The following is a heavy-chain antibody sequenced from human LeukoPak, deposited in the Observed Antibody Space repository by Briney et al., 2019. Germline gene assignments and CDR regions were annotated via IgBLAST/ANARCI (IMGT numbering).Heavy chain of an antibody. J-gene: IGHJ4*02. V-gene: IGHV3-23*01. D-gene: IGHD2-2*02. CDR2: ISGSGGST. CDR3: AKDPYPLRLSY. Sequence: GGSLRLSCAASGFTFSSYAMSWVRQAPGRGLEWASAISGSGGSTYYADSVKGRFTISRDNSKNTLYLQMNSLRAEDTAVYYCAKDPYPLRLSYWGQGTLVTVSS. CDR1: GFTFSSYA.